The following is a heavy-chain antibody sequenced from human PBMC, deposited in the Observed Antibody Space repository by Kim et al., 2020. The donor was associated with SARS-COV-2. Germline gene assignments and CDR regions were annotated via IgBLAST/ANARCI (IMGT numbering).Heavy chain of an antibody. V-gene: IGHV4-34*01. Sequence: SETLSLTCAVYGGSFSGYYWSWIRQPPGKGLEWIGEINHSGSTNYNPSLKSRVTISVDTSKNQFSLKLSSVTAADTAVYYCARSPMVRGVGSRKNPTRGGWFDPWGQGTLVTVSS. D-gene: IGHD3-10*01. CDR2: INHSGST. CDR1: GGSFSGYY. J-gene: IGHJ5*02. CDR3: ARSPMVRGVGSRKNPTRGGWFDP.